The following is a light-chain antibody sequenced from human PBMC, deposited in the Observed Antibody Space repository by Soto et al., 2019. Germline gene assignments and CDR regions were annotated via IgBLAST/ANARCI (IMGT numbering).Light chain of an antibody. V-gene: IGLV2-8*01. J-gene: IGLJ1*01. CDR3: SSLSGTHDWYG. Sequence: QSALTQPPSASGAPGQTVTISCTGSSCDVGTCNYVTWYQQHPGKAPKLLIYGDTKRPSGVPDRFSGSKSGNTASLTVPGVQGDDEAYLFWSSLSGTHDWYGFGTGTKLTVL. CDR2: GDT. CDR1: SCDVGTCNY.